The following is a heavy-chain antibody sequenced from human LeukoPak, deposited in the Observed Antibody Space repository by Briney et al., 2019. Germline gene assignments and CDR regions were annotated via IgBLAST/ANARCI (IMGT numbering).Heavy chain of an antibody. V-gene: IGHV4-59*08. CDR3: ARRAGFRVPFDY. CDR2: IYYSGST. CDR1: GGSISSYY. J-gene: IGHJ4*02. Sequence: SETLSLTCTVSGGSISSYYWSWIRQPPGKGLEWIGYIYYSGSTNYNPSLKSRVTISVDTSKNQFSLKLSSVTAADTAVYYCARRAGFRVPFDYWGQGTLVTVSS. D-gene: IGHD3-10*01.